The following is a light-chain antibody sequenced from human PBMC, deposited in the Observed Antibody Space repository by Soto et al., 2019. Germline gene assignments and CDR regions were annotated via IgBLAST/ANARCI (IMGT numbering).Light chain of an antibody. V-gene: IGKV3-11*01. Sequence: EIVLTQSPATLSLSPGERATLSCRASQSVAIYLAWYQQRPGQAPRLLIYDASNRAAGIPGRFSGSGSETDFTLTISSLEPEDFAVYYCQQRRDWPLTFGGGTKVEIK. CDR3: QQRRDWPLT. J-gene: IGKJ4*01. CDR1: QSVAIY. CDR2: DAS.